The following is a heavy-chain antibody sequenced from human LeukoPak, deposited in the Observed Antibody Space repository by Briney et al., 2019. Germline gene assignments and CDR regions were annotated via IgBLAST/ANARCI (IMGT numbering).Heavy chain of an antibody. D-gene: IGHD6-13*01. J-gene: IGHJ4*02. CDR2: INHSGSA. CDR1: GGSFNDYS. Sequence: SETLSLTCGVHGGSFNDYSWSWVRQPPGKGLEWLGDINHSGSASYNPSLKSRFTISVDTSKNQFSLKLSSVTAADTAVYYCARLGLYTSSWYRFYYFDYWGPGTLVTVSS. V-gene: IGHV4-34*01. CDR3: ARLGLYTSSWYRFYYFDY.